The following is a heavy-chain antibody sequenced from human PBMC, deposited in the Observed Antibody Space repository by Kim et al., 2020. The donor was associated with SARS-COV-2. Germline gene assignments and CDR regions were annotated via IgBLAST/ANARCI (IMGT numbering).Heavy chain of an antibody. V-gene: IGHV3-33*06. CDR1: GFTFSSYG. CDR3: AKDGSSSSWYVDY. D-gene: IGHD6-13*01. CDR2: IWYDGSNK. J-gene: IGHJ4*02. Sequence: GGSLRLSCAASGFTFSSYGMHWVRQAPGKGLEWVAVIWYDGSNKYYADSVKGRFTISRDNFKNTLYLQMNSLRAEDTAVYYCAKDGSSSSWYVDYWGQGTLVTVSS.